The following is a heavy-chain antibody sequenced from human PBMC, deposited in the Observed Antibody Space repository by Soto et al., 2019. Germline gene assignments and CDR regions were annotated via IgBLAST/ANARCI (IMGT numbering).Heavy chain of an antibody. Sequence: TLSLTCTVSGGSISSGGYYWSWIRQHPGKGLEWIGYIYYSGSTYYNPSLKSRVTISVDTSKNQFSLKLSSVTAADTAVYYCARGIPAARPSNWFDPWGQGTLVTVSS. CDR1: GGSISSGGYY. CDR2: IYYSGST. V-gene: IGHV4-31*03. CDR3: ARGIPAARPSNWFDP. J-gene: IGHJ5*02. D-gene: IGHD6-6*01.